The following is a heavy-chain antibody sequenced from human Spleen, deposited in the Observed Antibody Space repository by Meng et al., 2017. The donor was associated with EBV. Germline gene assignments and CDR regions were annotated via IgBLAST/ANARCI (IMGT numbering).Heavy chain of an antibody. D-gene: IGHD6-19*01. CDR3: ARTESLAVAGSLGY. CDR2: IYHGGST. Sequence: VRVQGSGPGSVQTCGTLYLMFTVSSDSISNISWWIWCRRPPGKGLERNAEIYHGGSTNYNPSLNSRVTISIDKSKNQFSLRLSSVTAADTAVYFCARTESLAVAGSLGYWGQGTLVTVSS. CDR1: SDSISNISW. V-gene: IGHV4-4*02. J-gene: IGHJ4*02.